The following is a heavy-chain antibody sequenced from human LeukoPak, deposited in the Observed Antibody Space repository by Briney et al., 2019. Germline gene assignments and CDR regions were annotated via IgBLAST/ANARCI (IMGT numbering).Heavy chain of an antibody. Sequence: GGSLRLSCAASGFTFSSYEMNWVRQAPGKGLEWVSYISSSGSTIYYADSVKGRFTISRDNAKNLLYLQMNSLRAEDTAVYYCASTAVVATDHWGQGTLVTVSS. CDR1: GFTFSSYE. CDR3: ASTAVVATDH. D-gene: IGHD4-23*01. J-gene: IGHJ4*02. V-gene: IGHV3-48*03. CDR2: ISSSGSTI.